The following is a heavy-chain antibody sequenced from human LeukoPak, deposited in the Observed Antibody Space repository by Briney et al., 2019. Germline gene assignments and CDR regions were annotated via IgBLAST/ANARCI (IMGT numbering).Heavy chain of an antibody. CDR2: IIPIFGTA. CDR1: GGTFIIYA. CDR3: ARVNTIFGVWGPFDY. J-gene: IGHJ4*02. D-gene: IGHD3-3*01. V-gene: IGHV1-69*05. Sequence: SVTVSFMGSGGTFIIYAISWVRQAPGQGMEWMGGIIPIFGTANYAQKFQGRVTITTDQSTSTAYMELSSLRSEDTAVYYCARVNTIFGVWGPFDYWGQATLVTVSS.